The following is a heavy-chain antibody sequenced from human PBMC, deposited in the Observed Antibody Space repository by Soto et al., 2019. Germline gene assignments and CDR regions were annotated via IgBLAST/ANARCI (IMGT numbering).Heavy chain of an antibody. V-gene: IGHV3-23*01. Sequence: GGSLRLSCAASGFTFSNYAMSWVRQAPGKGLEWVSAISGSGCATYYADSVKGRFTISRDNSKNTLYLQVNSLRAEDTAVYYCAKERGEYYDSSGYYYWGQGTLVTVSS. J-gene: IGHJ4*02. CDR1: GFTFSNYA. CDR2: ISGSGCAT. D-gene: IGHD3-22*01. CDR3: AKERGEYYDSSGYYY.